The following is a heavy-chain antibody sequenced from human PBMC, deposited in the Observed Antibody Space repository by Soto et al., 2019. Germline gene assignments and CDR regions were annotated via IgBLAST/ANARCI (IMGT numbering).Heavy chain of an antibody. J-gene: IGHJ3*01. Sequence: GGSLRLSCAASGFTFTNYAMNWVRLAPGKGLEWVSTISDSGSTYYADSVKGRFSISRENAKNTFYLHMSSLRAEDTAMYYCVRVNADAYDVWGQGTMVTVSS. D-gene: IGHD4-4*01. V-gene: IGHV3-23*01. CDR1: GFTFTNYA. CDR3: VRVNADAYDV. CDR2: ISDSGST.